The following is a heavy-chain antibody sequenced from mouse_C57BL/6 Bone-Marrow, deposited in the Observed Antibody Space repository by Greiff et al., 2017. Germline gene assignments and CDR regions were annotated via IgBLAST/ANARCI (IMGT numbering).Heavy chain of an antibody. CDR2: ISNGGGST. CDR3: GRDEMDY. Sequence: EVKLLESGGGLVQPGGSLKLSCAASGFTFSDYYMYWVRQTPEKRLEWVAYISNGGGSTYYPDTVKGRFTISRDNAKTTLYLQRSRLKSEDTAMYYCGRDEMDYWGQGTSVTVSS. CDR1: GFTFSDYY. V-gene: IGHV5-12*01. J-gene: IGHJ4*01.